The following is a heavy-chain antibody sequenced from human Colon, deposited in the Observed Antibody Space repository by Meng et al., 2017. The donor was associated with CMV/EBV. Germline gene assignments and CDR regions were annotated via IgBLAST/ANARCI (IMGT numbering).Heavy chain of an antibody. CDR3: VRGGTAMVAHFDY. Sequence: QRHESGPGLVKASETLSITCTVSGDSINRNTYNGGLLRQPPGKGLEWIGNVYYTEGTYYNPSLKSRVTISIDTSMNQFSLKLSSVTAADTAIYYCVRGGTAMVAHFDYWGQGALVTVSS. D-gene: IGHD5-18*01. V-gene: IGHV4-39*07. CDR2: VYYTEGT. J-gene: IGHJ4*02. CDR1: GDSINRNTYN.